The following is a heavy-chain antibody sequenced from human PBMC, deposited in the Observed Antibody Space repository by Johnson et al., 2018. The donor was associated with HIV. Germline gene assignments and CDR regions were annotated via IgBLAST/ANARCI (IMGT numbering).Heavy chain of an antibody. CDR1: GFTVSSNY. Sequence: VQLVESGGGLIQPGGSLRLSCAASGFTVSSNYMSWVRQASGKGLEWDGRIGSKDNSYATVYDVSLKDRFTISRDDSKNSLFLQMNSLKTEDTAVYYCTTPGDRWYTLVGEAAFDIWGQGTMVTVSS. CDR3: TTPGDRWYTLVGEAAFDI. V-gene: IGHV3-73*01. J-gene: IGHJ3*02. CDR2: IGSKDNSYAT. D-gene: IGHD2-15*01.